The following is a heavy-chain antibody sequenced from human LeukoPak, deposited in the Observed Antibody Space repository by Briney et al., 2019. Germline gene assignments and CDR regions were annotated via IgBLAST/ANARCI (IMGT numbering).Heavy chain of an antibody. D-gene: IGHD3-10*01. V-gene: IGHV3-20*04. CDR3: ARDLEWRGDGSGSSYFDY. CDR2: INWDGGST. CDR1: GFTFDDYG. J-gene: IGHJ4*02. Sequence: PGGSLRLSCAASGFTFDDYGMSWVRQAPGKGLEWVSGINWDGGSTGYADSVKGRFTISRDNAKNSLYLQMNSLRAEDTALYYCARDLEWRGDGSGSSYFDYWGQGTLVTVSS.